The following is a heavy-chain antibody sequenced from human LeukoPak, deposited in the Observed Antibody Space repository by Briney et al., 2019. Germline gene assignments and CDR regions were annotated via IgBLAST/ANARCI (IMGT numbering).Heavy chain of an antibody. J-gene: IGHJ4*02. V-gene: IGHV1-24*01. D-gene: IGHD3-16*02. CDR3: ATGLITFGGVIVH. CDR1: GYTLTELS. CDR2: FDPEDGET. Sequence: ASVKVSCKXSGYTLTELSMHWVRQSPGKGLERMGGFDPEDGETIYSQKFQGRVTMTEDTSTDTAYMELSSLRSEDTAVYYCATGLITFGGVIVHWGQGTLVTVSS.